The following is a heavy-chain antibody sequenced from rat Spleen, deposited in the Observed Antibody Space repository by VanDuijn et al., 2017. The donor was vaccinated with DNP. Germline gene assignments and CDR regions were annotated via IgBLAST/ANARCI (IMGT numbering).Heavy chain of an antibody. J-gene: IGHJ2*01. D-gene: IGHD1-11*01. CDR1: GFTFSSFA. Sequence: EVQLVESGGGLVQPGRSLKLSCAASGFTFSSFAMAWVRQAPKKGLEWVATITSGGSNTYYPDSVKGRFTISRDNAKSTLYLQMDSLRSEDTATYYCAKGYYSDYWGQGVMVTVSS. V-gene: IGHV5-25*01. CDR2: ITSGGSNT. CDR3: AKGYYSDY.